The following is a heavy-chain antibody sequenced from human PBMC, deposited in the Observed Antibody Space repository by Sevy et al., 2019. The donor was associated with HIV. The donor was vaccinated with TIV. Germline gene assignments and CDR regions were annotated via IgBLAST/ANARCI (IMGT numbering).Heavy chain of an antibody. CDR2: ISYDGNNR. Sequence: GGSLRLSCAASGFTFSDHGMHWVRQAPGKGLDWVAAISYDGNNRYYADSVKGRFTISRDNSKNTLYLQMESVRPEDTAAYYCAKEDYGGNLPNYFASWGQGTRVTVSS. CDR3: AKEDYGGNLPNYFAS. D-gene: IGHD4-17*01. J-gene: IGHJ4*01. V-gene: IGHV3-30*18. CDR1: GFTFSDHG.